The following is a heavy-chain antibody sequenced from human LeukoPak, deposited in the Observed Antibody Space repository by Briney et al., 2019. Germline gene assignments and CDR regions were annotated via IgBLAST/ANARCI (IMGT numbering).Heavy chain of an antibody. J-gene: IGHJ3*02. CDR2: IYYSGST. CDR1: GGSISSYY. CDR3: ARHKWELDAFDI. Sequence: SETLTLTCTVSGGSISSYYWSWIRQPPGKGLEWIGYIYYSGSTNYNASLKSRLPISVDTYKIQLSLKLSSVTAADTVLYDCARHKWELDAFDIWGQGTMVTVSS. D-gene: IGHD1-26*01. V-gene: IGHV4-59*08.